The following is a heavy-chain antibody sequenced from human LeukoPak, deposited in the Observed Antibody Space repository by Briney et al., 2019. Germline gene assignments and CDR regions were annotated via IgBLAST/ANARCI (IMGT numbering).Heavy chain of an antibody. CDR3: ARRRIAARRGFDY. V-gene: IGHV4-59*12. Sequence: SETLSLTCTVSGGSISSYYWSWIRQPPGKGLEWIGYIYYSGSTNYNPSLKSRVTISVDTSKNQFSLKLSSVTAADTAVYYCARRRIAARRGFDYWGQGTLVTVSS. CDR2: IYYSGST. J-gene: IGHJ4*02. CDR1: GGSISSYY. D-gene: IGHD6-6*01.